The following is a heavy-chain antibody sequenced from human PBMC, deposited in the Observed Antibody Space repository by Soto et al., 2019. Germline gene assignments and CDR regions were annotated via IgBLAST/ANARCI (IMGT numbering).Heavy chain of an antibody. CDR1: RYTFTSHG. CDR2: ISTFNGKT. CDR3: ARLLTEGATFREDAFDL. Sequence: QIQLVQSGGDVKTPGASVKVSCTTSRYTFTSHGIAWVRQAPGQRLERMGWISTFNGKTDYAQKFQGRVTMTADTITSTVQMELRSLRSDGTAVYYCARLLTEGATFREDAFDLWGQGTKVTVSS. V-gene: IGHV1-18*01. J-gene: IGHJ3*01. D-gene: IGHD3-9*01.